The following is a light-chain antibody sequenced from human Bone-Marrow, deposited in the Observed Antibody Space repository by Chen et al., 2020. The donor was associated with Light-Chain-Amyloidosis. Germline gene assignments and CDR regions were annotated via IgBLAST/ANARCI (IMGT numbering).Light chain of an antibody. J-gene: IGLJ3*02. CDR2: ETT. V-gene: IGLV1-40*01. Sequence: QSVLTQPPSVSGAPGHRLTISCTGRRSNIEANYDVHWYQQRPGTAPTRLIFETTNRPAGVPDRFSGSKSGTSASLAITGLQAEDEADYYCQSYDRSLSGSVFGGGTKLTVL. CDR1: RSNIEANYD. CDR3: QSYDRSLSGSV.